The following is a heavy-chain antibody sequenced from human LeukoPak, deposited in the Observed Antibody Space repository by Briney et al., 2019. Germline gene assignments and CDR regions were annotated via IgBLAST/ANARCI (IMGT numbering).Heavy chain of an antibody. D-gene: IGHD5-12*01. CDR1: GFTFSSYG. Sequence: GGSLRLSCAASGFTFSSYGMHWVRQAPGKGLEWVAVISYDGSNKYYADSVKGRFTISRDNSKNTLFLQMNNLRSEDTALYYCVSPTADYPFLYYFDSWGQGTLVTVSS. CDR2: ISYDGSNK. CDR3: VSPTADYPFLYYFDS. V-gene: IGHV3-30*03. J-gene: IGHJ4*02.